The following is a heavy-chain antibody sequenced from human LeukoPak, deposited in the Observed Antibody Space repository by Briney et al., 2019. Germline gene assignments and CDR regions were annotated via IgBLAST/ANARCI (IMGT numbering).Heavy chain of an antibody. D-gene: IGHD2-21*02. CDR3: ARGSCGGDCYYDY. CDR2: INPNSGGT. CDR1: GYTFTGYY. Sequence: ASVKVSCKASGYTFTGYYIHWVRQAPGQGLEWMGWINPNSGGTNFAQKFQGRVTMTRDTSISTAYMELSRLRSDDTAVYYCARGSCGGDCYYDYWGQGALVTVSS. J-gene: IGHJ4*02. V-gene: IGHV1-2*02.